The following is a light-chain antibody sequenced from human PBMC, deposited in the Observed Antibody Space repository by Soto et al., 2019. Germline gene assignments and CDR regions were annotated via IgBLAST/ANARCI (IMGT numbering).Light chain of an antibody. J-gene: IGLJ2*01. CDR1: GSNIGNNY. Sequence: QSVLTQPPSVSAAPGQKVTISCSGSGSNIGNNYVSWYQQFPGTAPKLLIYDNNKRPSGIPDRFSGSKSGTSATLGITGLQTGDEADYYCGTWDSSLSAGVFGGGTK. CDR2: DNN. V-gene: IGLV1-51*01. CDR3: GTWDSSLSAGV.